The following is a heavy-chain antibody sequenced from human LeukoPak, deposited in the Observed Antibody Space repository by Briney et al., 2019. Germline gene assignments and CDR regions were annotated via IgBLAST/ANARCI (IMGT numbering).Heavy chain of an antibody. Sequence: GGSLRLSCAASGFTVSSNYMSWVRQAPGKGLEWVSVIYSGGSTYYADSVKGRFTISRDNSKNTLYLQMNSLRAEDTAVYYCAREPYYYGSDPGYYFDYWGQGTLVTVSS. CDR1: GFTVSSNY. J-gene: IGHJ4*02. D-gene: IGHD3-10*01. CDR3: AREPYYYGSDPGYYFDY. V-gene: IGHV3-66*01. CDR2: IYSGGST.